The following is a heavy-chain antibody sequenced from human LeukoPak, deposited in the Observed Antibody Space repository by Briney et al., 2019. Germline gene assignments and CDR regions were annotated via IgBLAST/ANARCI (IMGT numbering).Heavy chain of an antibody. V-gene: IGHV4-34*01. CDR1: GGSFSGYY. CDR3: ARQKYSSGWYWRFDY. J-gene: IGHJ4*02. CDR2: INHSGST. D-gene: IGHD6-19*01. Sequence: SETLSLTCAVYGGSFSGYYWSWIRQPPGKGLEWIGEINHSGSTNYNPSLKSRVTISVDTSKNQFSLKLSSVTAADTAVYYCARQKYSSGWYWRFDYWGQGTLVTVSS.